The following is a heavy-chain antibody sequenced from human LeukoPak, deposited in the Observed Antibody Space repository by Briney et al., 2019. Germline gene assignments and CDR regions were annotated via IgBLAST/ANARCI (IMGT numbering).Heavy chain of an antibody. J-gene: IGHJ4*02. CDR1: GFTFSAYG. Sequence: GTSLRLSCAASGFTFSAYGMHWVRQAPGKGLEWVAVIWYDGSNKYYADSVKGRFTISRDNSKNTLYLRMDGLRAEDTAVYYCAKEGYDSSGYYSSFDYWGQGTLVTVSS. V-gene: IGHV3-33*06. CDR3: AKEGYDSSGYYSSFDY. D-gene: IGHD3-22*01. CDR2: IWYDGSNK.